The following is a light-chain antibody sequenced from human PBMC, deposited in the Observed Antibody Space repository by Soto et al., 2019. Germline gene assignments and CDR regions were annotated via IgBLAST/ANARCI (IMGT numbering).Light chain of an antibody. J-gene: IGLJ1*01. V-gene: IGLV2-11*01. Sequence: QSALTQPRSVSGSPGQSVTISCTGTSSDVGGYNFVSWYQHHPGKAPKLMIYDVSKRPSGVPDRFSGSKSGNTASLTISGRQAEDEADYYCCSYGGSYTGVFGPGTKVAVL. CDR3: CSYGGSYTGV. CDR1: SSDVGGYNF. CDR2: DVS.